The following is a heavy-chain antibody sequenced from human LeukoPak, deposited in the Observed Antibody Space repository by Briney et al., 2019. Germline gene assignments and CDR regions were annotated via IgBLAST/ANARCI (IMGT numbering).Heavy chain of an antibody. V-gene: IGHV3-74*01. CDR1: GFTFSSYW. CDR2: INIVGSST. J-gene: IGHJ3*02. Sequence: GGSLRLSCAASGFTFSSYWMHWVRQAPGKGLVWVSRINIVGSSTSYADSVEGRFTISRDNAKNTLYLQMNTLRAEDTAVYYCAGVGTYYDILTGYSTDAFDIWGQGTMVTASA. CDR3: AGVGTYYDILTGYSTDAFDI. D-gene: IGHD3-9*01.